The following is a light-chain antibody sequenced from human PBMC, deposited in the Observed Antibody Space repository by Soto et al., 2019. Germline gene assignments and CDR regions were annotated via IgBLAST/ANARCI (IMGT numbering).Light chain of an antibody. V-gene: IGLV2-8*01. CDR3: SSSAGNNNVI. Sequence: QSVLTQPPSASGSPGQSVTISCTGTSGDVGSYRFVSWYQQHPGKAPKLLIYEVTKRPSGVPDRFSASTSGNTASLTVSGLQADDESDYSCSSSAGNNNVIFGGGTKVTVL. CDR2: EVT. J-gene: IGLJ2*01. CDR1: SGDVGSYRF.